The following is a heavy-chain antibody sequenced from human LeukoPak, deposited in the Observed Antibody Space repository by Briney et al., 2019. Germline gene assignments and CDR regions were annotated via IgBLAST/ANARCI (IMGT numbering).Heavy chain of an antibody. CDR2: IYPGDSDT. J-gene: IGHJ4*02. CDR1: GYSFTSHW. D-gene: IGHD3-3*01. CDR3: ATHPGSVPLGGFWRGYPFDY. V-gene: IGHV5-51*01. Sequence: GESLKISCKGSGYSFTSHWIGWVRQMPGKGLEWMGIIYPGDSDTRYSPSFQGQVTISADKSISTAYLQWSSLKASDTAMYYCATHPGSVPLGGFWRGYPFDYWGQGTLVTVSS.